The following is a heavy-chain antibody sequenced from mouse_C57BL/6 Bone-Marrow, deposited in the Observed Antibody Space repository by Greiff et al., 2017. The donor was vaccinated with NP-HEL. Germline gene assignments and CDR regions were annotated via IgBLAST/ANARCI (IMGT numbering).Heavy chain of an antibody. D-gene: IGHD2-2*01. J-gene: IGHJ1*03. V-gene: IGHV3-6*01. CDR2: ISYDGSN. CDR1: GYSITSGYY. Sequence: VQLKESGPGLVKPSQSLSLTCSVTGYSITSGYYWNWIRQFPGNKLEWMGYISYDGSNNYNPSLKNRISITRDTSKNQFFLKLNSVTIEDTATYYCARNLYYGYDDWYFDVWGTGTTVTVSS. CDR3: ARNLYYGYDDWYFDV.